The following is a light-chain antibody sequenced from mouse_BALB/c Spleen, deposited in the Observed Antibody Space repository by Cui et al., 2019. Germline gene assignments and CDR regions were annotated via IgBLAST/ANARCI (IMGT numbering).Light chain of an antibody. Sequence: DILMTQSPSSMSVSLGDTVSITCHASQGISRNIGWLQQKPGKSFKGLIYHGTNLEDGVPSRFSGSGSGADYSLTISSLESEDFADYYCVQYAQFPYTFGGGTKLEIK. CDR2: HGT. J-gene: IGKJ2*01. V-gene: IGKV14-100*01. CDR3: VQYAQFPYT. CDR1: QGISRN.